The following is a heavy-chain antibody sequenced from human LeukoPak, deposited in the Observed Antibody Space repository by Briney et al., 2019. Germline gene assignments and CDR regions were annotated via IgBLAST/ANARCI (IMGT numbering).Heavy chain of an antibody. CDR2: INPNSGGT. V-gene: IGHV1-2*02. Sequence: ASVKVSCKASGYTFTGYYMHWVRQAPGQGLEWMGWINPNSGGTNYAQKFQGRVTMTRDTSISTAYMELSRLRSDDTAVYYCARDPLARPLAGYYMDVWVKGTTVTVSS. CDR1: GYTFTGYY. J-gene: IGHJ6*03. D-gene: IGHD6-6*01. CDR3: ARDPLARPLAGYYMDV.